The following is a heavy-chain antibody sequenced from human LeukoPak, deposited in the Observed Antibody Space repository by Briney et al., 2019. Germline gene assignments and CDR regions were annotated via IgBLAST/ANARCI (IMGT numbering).Heavy chain of an antibody. CDR3: AKDRTLIVVVTIDY. J-gene: IGHJ4*02. CDR2: ISGSGGST. V-gene: IGHV3-23*01. D-gene: IGHD3-22*01. Sequence: PGESLRLSCAASGFTFSNYAMSWVRQAPGKGLEWVSGISGSGGSTYYADSVKGRFTISRDNSKNTLYLQMNSLRAEDTAVYYCAKDRTLIVVVTIDYWGQGTLVTVSS. CDR1: GFTFSNYA.